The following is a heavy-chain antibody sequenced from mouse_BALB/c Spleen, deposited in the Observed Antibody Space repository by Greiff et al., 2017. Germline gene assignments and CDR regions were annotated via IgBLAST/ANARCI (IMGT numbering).Heavy chain of an antibody. Sequence: EVKLVESGGGLVQPGGSMKLSCVASGFTFSNYWMNWVRQSPEKGLEWVAEIRLKSNNYATHYAESVKGRFTISRDDSKSSVYLQMNNLRAEDTGIYYCTRPGGSYRYGGAMDYWGQGTSVTVSS. CDR2: IRLKSNNYAT. D-gene: IGHD2-14*01. J-gene: IGHJ4*01. CDR1: GFTFSNYW. V-gene: IGHV6-6*02. CDR3: TRPGGSYRYGGAMDY.